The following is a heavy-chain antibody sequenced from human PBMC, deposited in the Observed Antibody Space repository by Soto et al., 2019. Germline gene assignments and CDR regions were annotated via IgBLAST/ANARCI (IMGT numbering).Heavy chain of an antibody. V-gene: IGHV1-18*01. D-gene: IGHD5-12*01. Sequence: GASVKVSCKASGYTFTSYGISWVRQAPGQGLEWMGWISAYNGNTNYAQNLQGRVTMTTDTSTSTAYMELRSLRSDDTAVYYCARDRGVEMATIRGVYYYYYGMDVWGQGTTVTVS. CDR3: ARDRGVEMATIRGVYYYYYGMDV. CDR2: ISAYNGNT. J-gene: IGHJ6*02. CDR1: GYTFTSYG.